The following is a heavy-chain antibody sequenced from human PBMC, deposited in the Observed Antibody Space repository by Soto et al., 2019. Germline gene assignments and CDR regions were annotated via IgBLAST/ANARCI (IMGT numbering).Heavy chain of an antibody. CDR1: GFTFSSYG. J-gene: IGHJ2*01. CDR3: AREGGYDYGDRRKWYFDR. CDR2: IWYGGSNE. D-gene: IGHD4-17*01. V-gene: IGHV3-33*01. Sequence: QVQLVESGGGVVQPGRSLRLSCAASGFTFSSYGMHWVRQAPGKGLEWVAVIWYGGSNEYYADTVKGRFTISRDNSKNQRYLQMHSLRDEDAAVYYCAREGGYDYGDRRKWYFDRGGRGTQVTVSS.